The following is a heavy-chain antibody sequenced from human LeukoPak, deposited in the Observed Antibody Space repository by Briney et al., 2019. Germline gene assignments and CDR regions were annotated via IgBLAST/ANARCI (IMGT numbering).Heavy chain of an antibody. CDR1: GFTFSSYS. Sequence: TAGGSLRLSCAASGFTFSSYSMNWVRQAPGKGLEWVSSISSSSSYIYYADSVRGRFTISRDNAKNSLYLQMNSLRAEDTAVYYCARFPEPGYNWFDPWGQGTLVTVSS. CDR3: ARFPEPGYNWFDP. V-gene: IGHV3-21*01. J-gene: IGHJ5*02. D-gene: IGHD1-14*01. CDR2: ISSSSSYI.